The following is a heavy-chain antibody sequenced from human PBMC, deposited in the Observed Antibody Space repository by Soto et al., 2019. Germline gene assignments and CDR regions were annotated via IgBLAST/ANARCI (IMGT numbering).Heavy chain of an antibody. CDR3: ARDPYYDSSGPGGFDP. D-gene: IGHD3-22*01. J-gene: IGHJ5*02. CDR2: ISSSGSTI. Sequence: GGPLRLSCAASGFTFSDYYMSWIRQAPGKGLEWISYISSSGSTIFYADSVKGRFTISRDNAKNSLYLQMNSLRAEDTAVYYCARDPYYDSSGPGGFDPWGQGILVTVSS. V-gene: IGHV3-11*01. CDR1: GFTFSDYY.